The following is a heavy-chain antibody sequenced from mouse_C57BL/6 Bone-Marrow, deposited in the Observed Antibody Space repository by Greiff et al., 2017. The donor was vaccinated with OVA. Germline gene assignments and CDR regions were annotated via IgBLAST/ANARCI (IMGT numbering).Heavy chain of an antibody. J-gene: IGHJ4*01. CDR1: GYSITSYY. D-gene: IGHD2-3*01. CDR2: ISYSGST. Sequence: EVQLQESGPGLAKPSQTLSLTCSVTGYSITSYYWNWIRKFPGNKLEYMGYISYSGSTYYNPSLKSRISITRDTSKNQYYLQLNSVTTEDTATYYCARGGYDGYPYAMDYWGQGTSVTVSS. CDR3: ARGGYDGYPYAMDY. V-gene: IGHV3-8*01.